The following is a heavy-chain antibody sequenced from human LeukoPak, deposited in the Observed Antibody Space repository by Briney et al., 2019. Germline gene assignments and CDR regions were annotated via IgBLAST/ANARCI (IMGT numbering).Heavy chain of an antibody. V-gene: IGHV4-4*07. D-gene: IGHD5/OR15-5a*01. CDR1: GDSFTSYY. CDR3: AKSVAKAPNYFYGMDV. Sequence: KSSETLSLTCTVSGDSFTSYYWSWIRQTAGEGLEWIERITSSGRTNYNPSFKGRVSMSIDTSKNQFSLELSTVTAAETAVYYCAKSVAKAPNYFYGMDVWGQGTSVTVSS. J-gene: IGHJ6*02. CDR2: ITSSGRT.